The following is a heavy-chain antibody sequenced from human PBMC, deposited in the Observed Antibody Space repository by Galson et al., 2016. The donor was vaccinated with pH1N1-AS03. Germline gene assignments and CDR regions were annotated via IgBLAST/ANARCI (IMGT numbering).Heavy chain of an antibody. Sequence: SVKVSCKASGYTFTTYGISWVRQAPGQGLEWMGGVEGVFRTTNYAQKFQGRITITMDQSTGTAYMEVSSLRAEDTAVYYCATAGNYYDIRRFDYWGQGTPVTVFS. V-gene: IGHV1-69*05. D-gene: IGHD3-22*01. CDR2: VEGVFRTT. CDR3: ATAGNYYDIRRFDY. J-gene: IGHJ4*02. CDR1: GYTFTTYG.